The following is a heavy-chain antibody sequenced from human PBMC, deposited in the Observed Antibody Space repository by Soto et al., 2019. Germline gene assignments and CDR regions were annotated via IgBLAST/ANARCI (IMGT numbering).Heavy chain of an antibody. CDR2: ISSSSSYI. J-gene: IGHJ4*02. CDR1: GFTFSSYS. Sequence: GGSLRLSCAASGFTFSSYSTNWVRQAPGKGLEWVSSISSSSSYIYYADSVKGRFTISRDNAKNSLYLQMNSLRAEDTAVYYCARWYRKWLPGEPIPLDYWGQGTLVTVS. D-gene: IGHD5-12*01. V-gene: IGHV3-21*01. CDR3: ARWYRKWLPGEPIPLDY.